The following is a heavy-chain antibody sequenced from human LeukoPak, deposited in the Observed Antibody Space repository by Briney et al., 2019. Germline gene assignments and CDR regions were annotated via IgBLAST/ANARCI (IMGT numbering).Heavy chain of an antibody. CDR1: GAPVTTYY. CDR2: IYYSGST. J-gene: IGHJ5*02. D-gene: IGHD3-3*01. CDR3: ARDALYYDFWSGYHPSGWFDP. V-gene: IGHV4-59*02. Sequence: SETLSLTCTVSGAPVTTYYWSWIRQPPGKGLEWIGYIYYSGSTNYNPSLKSRVTISVDTSKNQFSLKLSSVTAADTAVYYCARDALYYDFWSGYHPSGWFDPWGQGTLVTVSS.